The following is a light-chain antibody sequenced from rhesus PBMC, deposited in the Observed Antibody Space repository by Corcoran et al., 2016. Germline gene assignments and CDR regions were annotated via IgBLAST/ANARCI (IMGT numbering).Light chain of an antibody. J-gene: IGKJ4*01. V-gene: IGKV1S9*01. CDR1: QSISNY. Sequence: DIQMTQSPSSLSASVGDRVTITCQASQSISNYLNWYQQKPGKSPKLLIYRASSLQSGIPSRFSGSGSGTEFTLTISSLQPEEFATYYGQQGYSYPLTFGGGTKVELK. CDR2: RAS. CDR3: QQGYSYPLT.